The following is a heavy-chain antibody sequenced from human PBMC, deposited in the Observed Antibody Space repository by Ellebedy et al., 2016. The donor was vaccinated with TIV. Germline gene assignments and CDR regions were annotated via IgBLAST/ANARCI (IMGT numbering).Heavy chain of an antibody. CDR3: ARDPRYCSGGSCYSVFDP. D-gene: IGHD2-15*01. J-gene: IGHJ5*02. CDR2: INWNGGST. CDR1: GFTFDDYG. V-gene: IGHV3-20*04. Sequence: PGGSLRLSCAASGFTFDDYGMSWVRQAPGKGLEWVSGINWNGGSTGYADSVKGRFTISRDNAKNSLYLQMNSLRAEDTALYYCARDPRYCSGGSCYSVFDPWGQGTLVTVSS.